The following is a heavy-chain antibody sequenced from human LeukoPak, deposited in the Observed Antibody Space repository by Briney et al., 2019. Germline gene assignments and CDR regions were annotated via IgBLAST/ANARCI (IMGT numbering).Heavy chain of an antibody. CDR1: GFTFSDYY. V-gene: IGHV3-11*01. Sequence: GGSLRLSCAASGFTFSDYYISWIRQAPGKGLEWVSYISSSGSTIYYADSVKGRFTISRDNAKNSLYLQMNSLRAEDTAVYYCAREGLAYCGGDCYSNAFDIWGQWTMVTVSS. D-gene: IGHD2-21*01. CDR2: ISSSGSTI. J-gene: IGHJ3*02. CDR3: AREGLAYCGGDCYSNAFDI.